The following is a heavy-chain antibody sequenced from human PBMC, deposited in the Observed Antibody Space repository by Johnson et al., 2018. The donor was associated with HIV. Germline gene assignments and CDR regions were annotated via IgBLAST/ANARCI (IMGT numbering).Heavy chain of an antibody. J-gene: IGHJ3*02. CDR1: GFTFSSYD. V-gene: IGHV3-30*18. CDR3: AKPPSMGADAFDI. D-gene: IGHD3-16*01. CDR2: ITYDGTTN. Sequence: QVQLVESGGGVVQPGRSLRVSCGASGFTFSSYDMHWVRQAPVKGLEWVAVITYDGTTNYFADSVKGRFNISRDNSKNTLYLQMNSVRPEAAAVYYCAKPPSMGADAFDIWGQGTMVTVSS.